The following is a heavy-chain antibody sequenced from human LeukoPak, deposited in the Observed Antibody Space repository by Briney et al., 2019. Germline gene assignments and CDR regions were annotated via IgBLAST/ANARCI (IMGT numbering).Heavy chain of an antibody. CDR2: ISYDGSNK. CDR1: GFTFSSYG. Sequence: GRSLRLSCAASGFTFSSYGMHWVRQAPGKGLEWVAVISYDGSNKYYADSVKGRFTISRDNSKNTLYLHMNNLRVEDTAVYYCAKYDLSSSWTRTGFEYWGQGTLVTVSS. V-gene: IGHV3-30*18. D-gene: IGHD2-2*01. CDR3: AKYDLSSSWTRTGFEY. J-gene: IGHJ4*02.